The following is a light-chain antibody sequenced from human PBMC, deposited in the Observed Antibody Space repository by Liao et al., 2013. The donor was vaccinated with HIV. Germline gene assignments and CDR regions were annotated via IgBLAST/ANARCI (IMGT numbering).Light chain of an antibody. J-gene: IGLJ3*02. CDR2: YDY. Sequence: SYELTQPPSVSVAPGKTARITCGGNNIGRKSVHWYQQKPGQAPVLVIYYDYDRPSGIPERFSGSNSGNTATLTISRVEAGDEADYYCQVWDSSTDHRVFGGGTKLTVL. CDR3: QVWDSSTDHRV. CDR1: NIGRKS. V-gene: IGLV3-21*04.